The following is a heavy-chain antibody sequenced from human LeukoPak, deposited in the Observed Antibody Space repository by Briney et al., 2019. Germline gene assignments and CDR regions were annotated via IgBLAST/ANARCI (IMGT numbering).Heavy chain of an antibody. D-gene: IGHD1-26*01. Sequence: GSLRLSCAASGFTVSSNYMSWVRQAPGKGLEWVSVIYSGGSTYYADSVKGRFTVSRDSSKNTLYLQMSSLRVEDTAVYYCAKDGSSSHSFIKAQKHYFDYWGQGTLVTVSS. V-gene: IGHV3-53*01. CDR1: GFTVSSNY. CDR2: IYSGGST. CDR3: AKDGSSSHSFIKAQKHYFDY. J-gene: IGHJ4*02.